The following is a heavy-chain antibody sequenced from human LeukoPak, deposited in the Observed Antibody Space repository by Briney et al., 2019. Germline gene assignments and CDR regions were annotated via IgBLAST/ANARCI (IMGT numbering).Heavy chain of an antibody. Sequence: GGSLRLSCVASAFTFNNYWMHWVRQAPGKGLVWVSRIKGGGSSTNYADSVRGRFTISRDNAKNTVYLQMNSLRTEDTAVYYCARGLPNYYGMDVWGQGTTVTVSS. V-gene: IGHV3-74*01. J-gene: IGHJ6*02. CDR3: ARGLPNYYGMDV. CDR2: IKGGGSST. CDR1: AFTFNNYW.